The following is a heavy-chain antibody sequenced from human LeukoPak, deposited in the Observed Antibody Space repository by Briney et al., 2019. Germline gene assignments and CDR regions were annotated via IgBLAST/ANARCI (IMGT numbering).Heavy chain of an antibody. CDR2: INPNSGGT. V-gene: IGHV1-2*02. J-gene: IGHJ4*02. D-gene: IGHD3-3*01. Sequence: EASVEVSCKASGYTFTGYYMHWVRQAPGQGLEWMGWINPNSGGTNYAQKFQGRVTMTRDTSISTAYMELSRLRSDDTAVYYCARDSNDKYYDFWSGYFEWGQGTLVTVSS. CDR3: ARDSNDKYYDFWSGYFE. CDR1: GYTFTGYY.